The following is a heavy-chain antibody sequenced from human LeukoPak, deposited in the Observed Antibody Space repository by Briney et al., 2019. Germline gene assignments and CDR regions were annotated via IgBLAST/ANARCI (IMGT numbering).Heavy chain of an antibody. CDR3: ARIRSGSYNGWFDP. D-gene: IGHD3-10*01. CDR2: IHWNGGTT. Sequence: PGGSLRLSCAASGFTFDNYGMAWVRQAPGKGLEWVSYIHWNGGTTGYADSVKGRFTISSDNAKNSLYLQMDSLRAEDTALYYCARIRSGSYNGWFDPWGQGTLVTVSS. J-gene: IGHJ5*02. V-gene: IGHV3-20*04. CDR1: GFTFDNYG.